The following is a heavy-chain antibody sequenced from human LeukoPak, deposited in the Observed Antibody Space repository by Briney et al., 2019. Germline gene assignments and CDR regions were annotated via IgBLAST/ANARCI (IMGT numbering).Heavy chain of an antibody. D-gene: IGHD3-10*02. Sequence: GGSLRLSCAASGFTFSSYEMNWVRQAAGKGLGWVSYISSSGSTIYYADSVKGRFTISRDNAKNPLYLQMNSLRAEDTAVYYCAELGITMIGGVWGKGTTVTISS. CDR3: AELGITMIGGV. CDR1: GFTFSSYE. J-gene: IGHJ6*04. V-gene: IGHV3-48*03. CDR2: ISSSGSTI.